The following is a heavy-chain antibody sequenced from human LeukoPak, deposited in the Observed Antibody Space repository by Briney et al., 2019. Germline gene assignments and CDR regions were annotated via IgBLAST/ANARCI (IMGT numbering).Heavy chain of an antibody. CDR3: ARDRLLWFGVRYGMDV. V-gene: IGHV3-33*01. D-gene: IGHD3-10*01. CDR2: IWYDGSNK. CDR1: GFTFSSYG. Sequence: GRSLRLSCAASGFTFSSYGMHWVRQAPGKGLEWVAVIWYDGSNKYYADSVKGRFTISRDNSKNTLYLQMNSLRAEDTAVYYCARDRLLWFGVRYGMDVWAKGPRSPSP. J-gene: IGHJ6*02.